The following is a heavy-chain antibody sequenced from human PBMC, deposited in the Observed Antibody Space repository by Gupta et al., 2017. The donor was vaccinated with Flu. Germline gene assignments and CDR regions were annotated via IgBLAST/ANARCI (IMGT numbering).Heavy chain of an antibody. D-gene: IGHD4-11*01. J-gene: IGHJ6*02. CDR3: ARGPAAPPELTTVTTTPSGYYYGMDV. CDR2: INHSGST. Sequence: QVQLQQWGAGLLKPSETLSLTCAVYGGSFSGYYWSWIRQPPVKGLEWIGEINHSGSTNYTPSLKSRVTISVDTSKNQFSLKLSSVTAADTAVYYCARGPAAPPELTTVTTTPSGYYYGMDVWGQGTTVTVSS. CDR1: GGSFSGYY. V-gene: IGHV4-34*01.